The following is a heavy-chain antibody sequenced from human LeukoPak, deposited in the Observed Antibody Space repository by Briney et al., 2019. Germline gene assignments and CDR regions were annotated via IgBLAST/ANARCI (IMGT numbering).Heavy chain of an antibody. D-gene: IGHD5-24*01. J-gene: IGHJ4*02. Sequence: GGSLRLSRAASGFTFSDYYMSWIRQAPGKGLEWVSYISSSSSYTNYADSVKGRFTISRDNAKNSLYLQMNSLRAEDTAVYYCARGDEMASFDYWGQGTLVTVSS. CDR1: GFTFSDYY. CDR3: ARGDEMASFDY. V-gene: IGHV3-11*06. CDR2: ISSSSSYT.